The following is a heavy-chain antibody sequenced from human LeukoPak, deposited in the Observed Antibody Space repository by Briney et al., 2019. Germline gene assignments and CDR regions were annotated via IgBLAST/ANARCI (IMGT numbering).Heavy chain of an antibody. Sequence: GGSLRLSCAASGFTFSSYSMNWVRQAPGKGLEWVSSISSGSIYIHYADSVKGRFTVSRDNAKNSLYLQMSSLRAEDTAVYYCARGYSSSDDFDYWGQGTLVTVSS. D-gene: IGHD6-13*01. V-gene: IGHV3-21*01. CDR2: ISSGSIYI. CDR3: ARGYSSSDDFDY. J-gene: IGHJ4*02. CDR1: GFTFSSYS.